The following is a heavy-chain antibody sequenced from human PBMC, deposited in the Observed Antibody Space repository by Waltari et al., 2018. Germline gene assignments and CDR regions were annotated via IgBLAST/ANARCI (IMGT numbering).Heavy chain of an antibody. V-gene: IGHV3-53*01. D-gene: IGHD2-15*01. Sequence: EVQLVESGGGLIQPGGSLRLSCAASGFTVSSNYMSWVRQAPGKGLEWVSVIYSGGSTDYADSVKGRFTISRDNSKNTLYLQMNSLRAEDTAVYYCVSPGYCSGGSCYDFFDYWGQGTLVTVSS. CDR1: GFTVSSNY. CDR2: IYSGGST. CDR3: VSPGYCSGGSCYDFFDY. J-gene: IGHJ4*02.